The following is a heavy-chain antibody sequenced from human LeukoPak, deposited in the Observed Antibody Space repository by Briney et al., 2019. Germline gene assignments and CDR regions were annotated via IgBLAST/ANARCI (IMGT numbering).Heavy chain of an antibody. CDR2: IRSKANNYAT. J-gene: IGHJ5*02. D-gene: IGHD2-2*01. CDR3: TTFEIPAAVSNWFDP. Sequence: GGSLKLSCAASGFTFSGSAVHWVRQASGKGLEWVGRIRSKANNYATAYAASVKGRFTISRDDSKNTAYLQMNSLKTEDTAVYYCTTFEIPAAVSNWFDPWGQGTLVTVSS. V-gene: IGHV3-73*01. CDR1: GFTFSGSA.